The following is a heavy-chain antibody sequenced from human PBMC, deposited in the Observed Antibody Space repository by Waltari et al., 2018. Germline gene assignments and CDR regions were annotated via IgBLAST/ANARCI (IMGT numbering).Heavy chain of an antibody. J-gene: IGHJ4*02. V-gene: IGHV3-23*01. Sequence: EVQLLESGGGLVQPGGSLRLSCAASGFTFSSYAMSWVRQAQGKGLEWVSDIRGSGGSTYYADSVKGRFTISRDNSKNTLYLQMNSLRAEDTAVYYCARESVAAGRLGYYWGDGGFDYWGQGTLVTVSS. CDR2: IRGSGGST. CDR3: ARESVAAGRLGYYWGDGGFDY. D-gene: IGHD6-13*01. CDR1: GFTFSSYA.